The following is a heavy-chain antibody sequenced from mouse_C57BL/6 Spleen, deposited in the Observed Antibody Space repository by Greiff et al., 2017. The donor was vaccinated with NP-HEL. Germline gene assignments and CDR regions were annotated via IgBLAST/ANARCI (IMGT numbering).Heavy chain of an antibody. Sequence: QVQLQQPGAELVMPGSSFPLSFPSSGYTFTSYWMHWVKQRPGQGLEWIGEIDPSASYTNYNQKFKGKSTLTVDKSSSTAYMQLSSLTSEDSAVYYCARRNSITTEAMDYWGQGTSVTVSS. V-gene: IGHV1-69*01. CDR3: ARRNSITTEAMDY. D-gene: IGHD1-1*01. J-gene: IGHJ4*01. CDR1: GYTFTSYW. CDR2: IDPSASYT.